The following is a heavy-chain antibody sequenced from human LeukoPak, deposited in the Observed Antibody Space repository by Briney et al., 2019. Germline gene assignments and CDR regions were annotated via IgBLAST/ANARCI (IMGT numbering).Heavy chain of an antibody. CDR2: IIPILGIA. V-gene: IGHV1-69*02. CDR3: ARGSMTTATTNYYYYYMDV. Sequence: SVKVSCKASGGTFSSYTISWVRQAPGQGLEWIGRIIPILGIANYAQKFQGRVTITADKSTSTAYMELSSLRSEDTAVYYCARGSMTTATTNYYYYYMDVWGKGTTVTVSS. D-gene: IGHD4-17*01. CDR1: GGTFSSYT. J-gene: IGHJ6*03.